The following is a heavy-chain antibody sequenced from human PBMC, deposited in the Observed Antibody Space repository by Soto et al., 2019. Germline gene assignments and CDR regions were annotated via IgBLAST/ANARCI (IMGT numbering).Heavy chain of an antibody. Sequence: SETLSLTCTVSGGSISSYYWSWIRQPPGKGLEWIGTISYYGSTYYNPSLKSRVTISLDTSKNQFSLKLTSVTAADTAFYYCARAFLGLQLWTRMDVWGQGTTVTVSS. V-gene: IGHV4-59*01. J-gene: IGHJ6*02. CDR1: GGSISSYY. CDR3: ARAFLGLQLWTRMDV. CDR2: ISYYGST. D-gene: IGHD5-18*01.